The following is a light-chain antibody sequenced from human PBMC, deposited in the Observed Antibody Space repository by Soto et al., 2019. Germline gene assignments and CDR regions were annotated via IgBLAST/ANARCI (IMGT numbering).Light chain of an antibody. CDR1: QTINTF. Sequence: DIQMTQSPSSLSASVGDRITITCRASQTINTFLHWYQQKPGQAPKVLIYAASNLQSGVPSRFLGSGSGTDFTLTVNSLQPEDFGTYYCQQGYTTPWTFGQGTKVDVK. J-gene: IGKJ1*01. CDR2: AAS. CDR3: QQGYTTPWT. V-gene: IGKV1-39*01.